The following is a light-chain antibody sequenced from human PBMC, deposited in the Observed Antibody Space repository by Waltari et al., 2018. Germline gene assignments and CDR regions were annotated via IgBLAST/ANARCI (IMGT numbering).Light chain of an antibody. J-gene: IGLJ3*02. V-gene: IGLV2-14*03. CDR3: CSFSTTDTVV. CDR1: SSDVGGFEY. CDR2: EVG. Sequence: QSALTQPASVSGSPGQTTTTSCTGTSSDVGGFEYVSWYQQHPGQAPKLILYEVGNRPSGVSPRFSGSKSGNTASLTISGLQAEDEAKYFCCSFSTTDTVVFGGGTTVTVL.